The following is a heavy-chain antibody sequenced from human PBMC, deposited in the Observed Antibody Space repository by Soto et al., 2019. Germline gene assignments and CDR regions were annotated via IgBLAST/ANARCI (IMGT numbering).Heavy chain of an antibody. CDR3: ARGKYFDWLLDYYYGMDV. CDR1: GGSFSGYY. J-gene: IGHJ6*02. Sequence: SETLSLTCAVYGGSFSGYYWSWIRQPPGKGLEWIGEINHSGSTNYNPSLKSRVTISVDTSKNQFSMKLSSVTAADTAVYYCARGKYFDWLLDYYYGMDVWGQGTTVT. V-gene: IGHV4-34*01. D-gene: IGHD3-9*01. CDR2: INHSGST.